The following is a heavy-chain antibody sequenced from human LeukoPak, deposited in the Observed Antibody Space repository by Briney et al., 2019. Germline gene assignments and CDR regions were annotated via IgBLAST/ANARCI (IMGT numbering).Heavy chain of an antibody. CDR3: TRGTDSSKLGKD. CDR2: IHYSGIT. Sequence: GSLRLSCAASGFTVSSNYMGWVRQAPGKGLEWVANIHYSGITQRNPSFDGRVTLSADTSKKQFSLKLTSMTAADTAVYYCTRGTDSSKLGKDWGRGILVTVSS. D-gene: IGHD1/OR15-1a*01. V-gene: IGHV4-39*01. J-gene: IGHJ4*02. CDR1: GFTVSSNY.